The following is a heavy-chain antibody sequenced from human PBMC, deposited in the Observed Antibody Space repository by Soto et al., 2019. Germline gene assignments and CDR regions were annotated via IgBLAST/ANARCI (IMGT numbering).Heavy chain of an antibody. D-gene: IGHD1-26*01. J-gene: IGHJ3*01. Sequence: QVQLVQSGPEVKKPGSSVTVSCKTSGGSFSSYSIAWVRQAPGQGLEWMGQIIPMFDTTNYAQRFQGRLTIAADRSTGTASMELTRLTSEDTAVYFCATPLVRITPPQDAFDVWGKGTSVTVSS. CDR3: ATPLVRITPPQDAFDV. CDR1: GGSFSSYS. V-gene: IGHV1-69*06. CDR2: IIPMFDTT.